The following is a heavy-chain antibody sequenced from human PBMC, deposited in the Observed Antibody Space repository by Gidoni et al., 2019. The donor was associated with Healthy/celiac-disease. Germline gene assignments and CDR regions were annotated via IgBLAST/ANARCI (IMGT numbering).Heavy chain of an antibody. Sequence: QVQLQESGPGLLKPSQTMSLTCTVSGGPTRSGGYYWSWIRQHPGKGLEWIGYIYYSGSTYYNPSLKSRVTISVDTSKNQFSLKLSSVTAADTAVYYCARKGRSDHYFDYWGQGTLVTVSS. V-gene: IGHV4-31*03. CDR2: IYYSGST. CDR3: ARKGRSDHYFDY. CDR1: GGPTRSGGYY. J-gene: IGHJ4*02. D-gene: IGHD6-6*01.